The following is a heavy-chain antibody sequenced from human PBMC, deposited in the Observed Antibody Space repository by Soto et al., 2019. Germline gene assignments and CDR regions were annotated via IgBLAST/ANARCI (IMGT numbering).Heavy chain of an antibody. Sequence: QVQLQQWGAGLLKPSETLSLTCAVYGDSFNNYFWTWIRQSPGKGLEWIGEINHSGSTNYNPSLGSRVTMCVDKSKKQFSLKLTSVTAAATAVYYWARVSRGYYDSWGQGTLVTVSS. V-gene: IGHV4-34*01. CDR1: GDSFNNYF. J-gene: IGHJ4*02. CDR2: INHSGST. CDR3: ARVSRGYYDS.